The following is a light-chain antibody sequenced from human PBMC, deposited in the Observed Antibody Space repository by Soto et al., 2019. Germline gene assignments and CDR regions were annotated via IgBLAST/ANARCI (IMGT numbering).Light chain of an antibody. CDR3: TSYSSSSGVV. V-gene: IGLV2-14*03. Sequence: QSALTQPASVSGSPGQSITISCTGTSSDVGGYKYVSWYQQHPGKAPKLIIYDVSNRPSGVSNRFSGSKSGNTASLTISGLQAEDEADYYCTSYSSSSGVVFGGGTKLTVL. J-gene: IGLJ2*01. CDR2: DVS. CDR1: SSDVGGYKY.